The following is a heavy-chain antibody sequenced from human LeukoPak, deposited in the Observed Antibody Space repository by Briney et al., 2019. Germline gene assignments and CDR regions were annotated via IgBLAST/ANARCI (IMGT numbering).Heavy chain of an antibody. J-gene: IGHJ4*02. D-gene: IGHD5-18*01. CDR2: IGSSNSYI. Sequence: GGSLRLSCEVSGFTFSSYHMNWVRQAPGKGLEWVSSIGSSNSYIYYGDSMTGRFTISRDNAKNSLYLQMNSLRAEDTAMYYCARRATTERGHSYGLDYWGQGTLVTVSS. CDR3: ARRATTERGHSYGLDY. V-gene: IGHV3-21*01. CDR1: GFTFSSYH.